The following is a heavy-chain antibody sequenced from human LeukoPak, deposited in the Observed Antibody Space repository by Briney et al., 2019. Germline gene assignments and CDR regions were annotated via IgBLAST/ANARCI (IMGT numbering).Heavy chain of an antibody. J-gene: IGHJ6*03. Sequence: SETLSLTCTVSGYSISSGYYWGWTRQPPGKGREWTESIYRSGSTYYNPSLKNRVPISVDTSKNQLSLKLSSVTAADTAVYYCARDETYRSGWQPNHYYYMDVWGKGTTVTVSS. CDR1: GYSISSGYY. CDR2: IYRSGST. V-gene: IGHV4-38-2*02. D-gene: IGHD6-19*01. CDR3: ARDETYRSGWQPNHYYYMDV.